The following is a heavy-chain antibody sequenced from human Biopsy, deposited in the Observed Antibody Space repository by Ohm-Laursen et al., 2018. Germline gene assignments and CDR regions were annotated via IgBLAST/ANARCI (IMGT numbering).Heavy chain of an antibody. CDR3: ARDTRWSPYSMDV. D-gene: IGHD4-23*01. CDR2: ISGSSTS. J-gene: IGHJ6*02. CDR1: RFTFSSDA. Sequence: SLRLSCTATRFTFSSDAMSWVRQAPGKGLEWVSAISGSSTSYYADSVKGRFTISRDNSKNTLYLQMHSLRAEDTAVYYCARDTRWSPYSMDVWGQGTTVTVSS. V-gene: IGHV3-23*01.